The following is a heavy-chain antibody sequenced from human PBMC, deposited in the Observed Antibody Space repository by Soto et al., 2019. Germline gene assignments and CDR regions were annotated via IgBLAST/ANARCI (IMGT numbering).Heavy chain of an antibody. D-gene: IGHD5-12*01. CDR3: ARGGGYSGNDPLDY. Sequence: VQLQESGPGLVRSSETLSLTCSVSGGSLDRYFWCWVRQSPGRGLEWIGFINYIGNTNSNPSLKSRVTISVDKSKSQFSLTLTSVTTADRAVYFCARGGGYSGNDPLDYWGQGNLVTVSS. V-gene: IGHV4-59*01. CDR2: INYIGNT. J-gene: IGHJ4*02. CDR1: GGSLDRYF.